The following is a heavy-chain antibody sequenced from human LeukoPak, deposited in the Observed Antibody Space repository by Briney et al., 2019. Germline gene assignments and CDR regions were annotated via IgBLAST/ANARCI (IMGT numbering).Heavy chain of an antibody. CDR2: ISYDGSNK. V-gene: IGHV3-30*18. CDR3: AKDHAGKGLWAFDY. J-gene: IGHJ4*02. D-gene: IGHD4-23*01. CDR1: GFTFSSYG. Sequence: GGSLRLSCAASGFTFSSYGMHWVRQAPGKGLEWVAVISYDGSNKYYADSVKGRFTISRDNSKNTLYLQMNSLRAEDTAVYYCAKDHAGKGLWAFDYWGQGTLVTVSS.